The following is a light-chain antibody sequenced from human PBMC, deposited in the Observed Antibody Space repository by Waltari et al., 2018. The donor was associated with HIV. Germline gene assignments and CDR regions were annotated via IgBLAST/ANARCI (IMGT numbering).Light chain of an antibody. CDR2: GAS. Sequence: EIVLTQSPATLSVSPGERATLSCRASQSVSRRLAWYQHKPGQAPRLLIYGASNRVTGIPVRFSGSGSGTEFTLTISSPQSEDSAVYYCQQYNNWPPPFNFGPGTKVELK. CDR3: QQYNNWPPPFN. V-gene: IGKV3D-15*01. J-gene: IGKJ3*01. CDR1: QSVSRR.